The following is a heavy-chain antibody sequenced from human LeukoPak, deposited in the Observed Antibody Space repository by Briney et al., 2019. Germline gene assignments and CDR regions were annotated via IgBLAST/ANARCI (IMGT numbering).Heavy chain of an antibody. CDR1: GGTFGSYA. V-gene: IGHV1-69*13. CDR2: IIPIFGTA. CDR3: ATNILGYCSSASCPYAHYYYYYMDV. D-gene: IGHD2-2*01. J-gene: IGHJ6*03. Sequence: SVKVSCKASGGTFGSYAISWVRQAPGQGLEWMGGIIPIFGTANYAQKFQGRVTITADESTSTAYMELSSLRSEDTAVYYCATNILGYCSSASCPYAHYYYYYMDVWGKGTTVTVSS.